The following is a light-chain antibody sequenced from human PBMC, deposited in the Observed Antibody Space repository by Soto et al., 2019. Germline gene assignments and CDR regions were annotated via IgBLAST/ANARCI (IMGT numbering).Light chain of an antibody. CDR1: QSVNAN. J-gene: IGKJ1*01. Sequence: EVVMTQSPATLSVSPGERATLSCRASQSVNANLAWYQQKPGQAPRLLIHGASNRATGIPARFSGCGFGTEFIRSISNLQSEDFAVYYCQQYNTWLWTFGQGTKVEI. CDR3: QQYNTWLWT. V-gene: IGKV3-15*01. CDR2: GAS.